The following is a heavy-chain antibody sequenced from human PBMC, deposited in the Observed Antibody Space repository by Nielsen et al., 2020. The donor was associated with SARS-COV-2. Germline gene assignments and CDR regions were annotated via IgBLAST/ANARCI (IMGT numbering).Heavy chain of an antibody. CDR3: ACLEHRDAFDN. V-gene: IGHV3-33*01. CDR1: GFTFSSYG. J-gene: IGHJ3*02. CDR2: IWYDGSNK. D-gene: IGHD5/OR15-5a*01. Sequence: GGSLRLSCAASGFTFSSYGMHWVRQAPGKGLEWVAVIWYDGSNKYYADSVKGRFTISRDNSKNTLYLQMNSLRAEDTAVYYCACLEHRDAFDNWGQGTMVTVSS.